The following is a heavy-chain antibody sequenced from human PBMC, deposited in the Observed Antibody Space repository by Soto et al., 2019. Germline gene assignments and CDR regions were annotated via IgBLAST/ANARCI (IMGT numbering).Heavy chain of an antibody. D-gene: IGHD1-1*01. V-gene: IGHV3-30*18. J-gene: IGHJ5*02. Sequence: VQLVESGGGVVQPGRSQRLSCAASGFTFRTYGMHWVRQAPGQGLEWVAVISNDGSEAYYADSVKGRFAISRDNSRNMLFLQMNSLRDEDTAMYYCAKYLDDTGWNVPLVPWGQGTLVTVSS. CDR2: ISNDGSEA. CDR3: AKYLDDTGWNVPLVP. CDR1: GFTFRTYG.